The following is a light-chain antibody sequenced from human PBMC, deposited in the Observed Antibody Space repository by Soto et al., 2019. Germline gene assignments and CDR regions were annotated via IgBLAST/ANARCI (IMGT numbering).Light chain of an antibody. J-gene: IGKJ3*01. CDR2: GAS. Sequence: EIVMTQSPASLSVSPGERATLSCRASQNINNNLAWYQQRPYQPPRPLIYGASTRATDVPARFSGSGSGTEFTLTINSLQSEDVAVYYCQQEYYWPLTFGPGTKVEI. CDR3: QQEYYWPLT. CDR1: QNINNN. V-gene: IGKV3-15*01.